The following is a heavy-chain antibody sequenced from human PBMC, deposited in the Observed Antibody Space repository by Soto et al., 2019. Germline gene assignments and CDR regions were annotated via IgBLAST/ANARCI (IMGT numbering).Heavy chain of an antibody. D-gene: IGHD2-21*01. CDR1: GFTISAYA. CDR3: AKDGEYNDGLWLMDS. V-gene: IGHV3-23*01. Sequence: EVQLLESGGGLVQPGGSLRLSCAASGFTISAYAMTWVRQAPGKGLECVSGVTCSGAQIHYADSVKGRFTISKDNSKNRLYLQMSRLGDEDTALYYCAKDGEYNDGLWLMDSWGQGTLVTVSS. CDR2: VTCSGAQI. J-gene: IGHJ5*02.